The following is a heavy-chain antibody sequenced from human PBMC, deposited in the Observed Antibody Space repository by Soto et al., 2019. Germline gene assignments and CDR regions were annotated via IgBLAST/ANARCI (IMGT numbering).Heavy chain of an antibody. V-gene: IGHV4-30-2*01. D-gene: IGHD6-6*01. Sequence: QLQLQESGSGLVKPSQTLSLTCAVSGGSISSGGYSWSWIRQPPGKGLEWIGYIYHSGSTSYNPSLKSRVTISVDRSNNQFSLKLSSVTAADTAVFYCARAWDNSSPNWFDPWGQGTLVTVSS. J-gene: IGHJ5*02. CDR2: IYHSGST. CDR3: ARAWDNSSPNWFDP. CDR1: GGSISSGGYS.